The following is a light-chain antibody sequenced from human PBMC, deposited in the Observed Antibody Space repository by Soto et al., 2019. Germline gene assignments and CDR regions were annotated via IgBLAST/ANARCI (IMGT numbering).Light chain of an antibody. CDR1: AGAVTSAYY. J-gene: IGLJ2*01. CDR2: STS. Sequence: QTVVTQEHSLTVSPGGTVTLTCASSAGAVTSAYYTNWLQQKPRQEPRALIYSTSEKHSWTPARFSGSLLGGKAALTLSASQPEDEADYYCLLYYGGAQVLFGGGTKLTVL. CDR3: LLYYGGAQVL. V-gene: IGLV7-43*01.